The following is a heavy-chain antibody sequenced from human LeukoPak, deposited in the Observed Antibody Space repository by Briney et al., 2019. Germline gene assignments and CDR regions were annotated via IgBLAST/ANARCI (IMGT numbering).Heavy chain of an antibody. D-gene: IGHD2-15*01. CDR2: TIPIFGTA. V-gene: IGHV1-69*05. J-gene: IGHJ3*02. CDR3: ASPQVAHDAFDI. Sequence: ASVKVSCKASGGTFSSYAISWVRQAPGQGLEWMGRTIPIFGTANYAQKFQGRVTITTDESTGTAYMELSSLRSEDTAVYYCASPQVAHDAFDIWGQGTMVTVSS. CDR1: GGTFSSYA.